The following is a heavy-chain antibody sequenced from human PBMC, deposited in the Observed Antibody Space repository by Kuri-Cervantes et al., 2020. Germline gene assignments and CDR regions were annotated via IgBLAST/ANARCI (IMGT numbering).Heavy chain of an antibody. J-gene: IGHJ6*03. CDR1: GGSISSYY. V-gene: IGHV4-59*01. CDR2: IYYSGST. CDR3: AGVAPKFYYYYYMDV. Sequence: ESLKISCTVSGGSISSYYWSWIRQPPGKGLEWIGYIYYSGSTNYNPSLKSRVTISVDTSKNQFSLKLSSVTAADTAVYYCAGVAPKFYYYYYMDVWGKGTTVTVSS.